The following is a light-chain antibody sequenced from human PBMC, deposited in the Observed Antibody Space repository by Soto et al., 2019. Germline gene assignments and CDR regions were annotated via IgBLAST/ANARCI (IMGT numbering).Light chain of an antibody. Sequence: ETVMTQSPATLSVSPGERATLSCRASQSISTNLAWYQQKPGQAPRLLIHGASTRATGIPARFSGTGSGTEFTLTISSLQSEDFAVYYCQQYNNWPRTFGQGTKVDNK. CDR2: GAS. V-gene: IGKV3-15*01. CDR1: QSISTN. CDR3: QQYNNWPRT. J-gene: IGKJ1*01.